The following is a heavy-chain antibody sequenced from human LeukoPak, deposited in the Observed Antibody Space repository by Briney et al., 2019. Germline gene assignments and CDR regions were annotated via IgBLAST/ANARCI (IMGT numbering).Heavy chain of an antibody. V-gene: IGHV1-69*04. Sequence: SVKVSCKASRGTFTSYAISWVRQAPGQGLGWMGRLIPILGIANYAQKFQGRVTITADNSTSTAYMELSSLRSEDTAVYYCARGVVLVSGTIYYYYGMDVWGQGTTVTVSS. CDR2: LIPILGIA. CDR3: ARGVVLVSGTIYYYYGMDV. D-gene: IGHD1-14*01. J-gene: IGHJ6*02. CDR1: RGTFTSYA.